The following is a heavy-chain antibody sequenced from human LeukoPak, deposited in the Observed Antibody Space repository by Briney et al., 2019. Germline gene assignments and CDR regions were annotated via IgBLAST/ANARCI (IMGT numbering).Heavy chain of an antibody. CDR2: IGASSATI. D-gene: IGHD3-3*01. V-gene: IGHV3-48*04. Sequence: GGSLRLSCPASGFSLSSYCMNWVRQAPGKGLEWLSYIGASSATIHYADSVQGRFTISRDNAKNSLFLQMDNLRAEDTAVYYCAKVFGVEYFYYMDVWGNGATVIVSS. CDR1: GFSLSSYC. J-gene: IGHJ6*03. CDR3: AKVFGVEYFYYMDV.